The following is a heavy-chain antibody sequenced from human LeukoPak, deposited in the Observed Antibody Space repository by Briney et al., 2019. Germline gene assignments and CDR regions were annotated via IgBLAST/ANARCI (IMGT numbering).Heavy chain of an antibody. Sequence: ASVKVSCKASGYTFSGDYVHWVRQAPGQGLEWMGRINPSTGGTAYAQKFQGRVTMTRDTSVSTAYIELNRLTSDDTAVYFCARDRNLYRGSFASWGQGTLVTVSS. CDR1: GYTFSGDY. J-gene: IGHJ4*02. D-gene: IGHD1-26*01. CDR2: INPSTGGT. CDR3: ARDRNLYRGSFAS. V-gene: IGHV1-2*06.